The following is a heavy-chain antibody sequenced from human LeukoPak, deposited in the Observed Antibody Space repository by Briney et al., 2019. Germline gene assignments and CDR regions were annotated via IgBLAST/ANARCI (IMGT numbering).Heavy chain of an antibody. CDR3: ARQGSGRAFDI. CDR1: GGSISSYY. J-gene: IGHJ3*02. CDR2: MFYNVST. Sequence: SETLSLTCTVSGGSISSYYWNWIRQPPGKGLEWIAYMFYNVSTNYSPSLKSRVTISVDTSKNQFSLKLISVTAADTTVYFCARQGSGRAFDIWGQGTMVTVSS. V-gene: IGHV4-59*08.